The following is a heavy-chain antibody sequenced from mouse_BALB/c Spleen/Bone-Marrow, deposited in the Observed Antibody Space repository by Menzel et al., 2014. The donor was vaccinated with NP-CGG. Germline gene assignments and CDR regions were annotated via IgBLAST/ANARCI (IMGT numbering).Heavy chain of an antibody. D-gene: IGHD1-2*01. CDR1: GFSLTTYA. CDR3: ATSLLRPAMDY. CDR2: IWSDGST. J-gene: IGHJ4*01. Sequence: QVQLQQSGPGLVAPSQSLSITCTVSGFSLTTYALHWVRQPPGKALEWLVVIWSDGSTTYNSALKSRLSISKDNSKSQVFLKMSSLQTDDTAMYYCATSLLRPAMDYWGQGTSVTVSS. V-gene: IGHV2-6*02.